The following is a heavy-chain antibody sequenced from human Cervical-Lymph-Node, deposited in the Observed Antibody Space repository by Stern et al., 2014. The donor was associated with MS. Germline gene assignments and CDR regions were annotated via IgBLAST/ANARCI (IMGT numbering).Heavy chain of an antibody. CDR2: IDSDGTTT. CDR1: GFPFSYYW. Sequence: EVPLVESGGGLVQPGGPLRLSCAASGFPFSYYWVHWVRQPPGQGLEWVAHIDSDGTTTGYADSVKGRLAISRDNAKNSLILQINSLRVEDTAVYYCVRNGDYGEGFAYWGQGTQVTVSS. D-gene: IGHD4-17*01. CDR3: VRNGDYGEGFAY. V-gene: IGHV3-74*02. J-gene: IGHJ4*02.